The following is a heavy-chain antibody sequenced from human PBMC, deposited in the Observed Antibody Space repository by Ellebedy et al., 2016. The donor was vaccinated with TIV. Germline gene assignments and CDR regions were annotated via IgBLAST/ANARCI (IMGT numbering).Heavy chain of an antibody. CDR3: ATGAYDI. D-gene: IGHD3-9*01. Sequence: GESLKISCAAFGFTFSSYWMHWVRQAPGKGPVWVSRINNGGSSTSYADSVKGRFTISRDNAKNTLYLQMNSLTAEDTAVYYCATGAYDIWGQGTMVMVSS. J-gene: IGHJ3*02. CDR1: GFTFSSYW. CDR2: INNGGSST. V-gene: IGHV3-74*01.